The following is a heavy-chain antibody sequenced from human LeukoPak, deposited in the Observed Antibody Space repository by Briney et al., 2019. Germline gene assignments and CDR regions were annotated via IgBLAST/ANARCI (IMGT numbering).Heavy chain of an antibody. CDR2: IKQDGSEK. J-gene: IGHJ4*02. D-gene: IGHD4-17*01. CDR3: ARVSVTVIPIFDY. CDR1: GVTFSSYW. Sequence: GGTLRLSCAASGVTFSSYWMSWVRQAPGKGLEWVANIKQDGSEKYYVDSVEGRFTISRDNAKNSLYLQMNSLRAEDTAVYYCARVSVTVIPIFDYWGQGALVTVSS. V-gene: IGHV3-7*01.